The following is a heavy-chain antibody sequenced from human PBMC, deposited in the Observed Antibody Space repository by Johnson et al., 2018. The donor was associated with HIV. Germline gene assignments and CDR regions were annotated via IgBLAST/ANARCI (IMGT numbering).Heavy chain of an antibody. CDR1: GFTFRSYA. D-gene: IGHD1-26*01. Sequence: QVQLVESGGAVVQPGRSLRVSCAASGFTFRSYAMHWVRQAPGKGLEWVAVITYDGSNKYYADSVKGRFTISRDNSKNTLYLQMNSLRAEDTAVYYCAKFVGAGSYDAFDIWGQGTMVTVSS. CDR2: ITYDGSNK. V-gene: IGHV3-30*18. J-gene: IGHJ3*02. CDR3: AKFVGAGSYDAFDI.